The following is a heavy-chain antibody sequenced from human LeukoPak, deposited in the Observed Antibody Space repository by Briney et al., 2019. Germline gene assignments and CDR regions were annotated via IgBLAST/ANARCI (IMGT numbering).Heavy chain of an antibody. CDR3: ARAGSSWYYFDY. D-gene: IGHD6-13*01. CDR1: GFTFSSCW. J-gene: IGHJ4*02. Sequence: KPGGSLRLSGAASGFTFSSCWMSWVLQAPGKGLEWVANIKQDGSEKYYVDSVKSRFTISRDNAKNSLYLQMNSLRAEDTAVYYCARAGSSWYYFDYWGQGTLVTVSS. V-gene: IGHV3-7*01. CDR2: IKQDGSEK.